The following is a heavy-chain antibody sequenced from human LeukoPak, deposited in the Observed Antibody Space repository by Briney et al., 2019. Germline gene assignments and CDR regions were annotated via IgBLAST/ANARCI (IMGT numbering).Heavy chain of an antibody. J-gene: IGHJ4*02. CDR2: ISYDGSNK. CDR1: GFTFSNYA. V-gene: IGHV3-30*04. D-gene: IGHD3-22*01. Sequence: PGGSLRLSCAASGFTFSNYAMHWVRQAPGKGLEWVAVISYDGSNKYYADSVKGRFTISRDNSKNTLYLQMNSLRAEDTAVYYCAREGSGYLDYWGQGTLVTVSS. CDR3: AREGSGYLDY.